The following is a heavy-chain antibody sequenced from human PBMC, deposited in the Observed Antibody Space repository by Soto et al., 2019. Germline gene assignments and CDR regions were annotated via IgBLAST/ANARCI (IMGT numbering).Heavy chain of an antibody. CDR3: ARDQVGYSSSWTYWYFDL. J-gene: IGHJ2*01. D-gene: IGHD6-13*01. Sequence: VQLVETGGGLIQPGGSLRLSCAASGFTVSSNYMSWVRQGPGKGLEWVSVIYSGGSTHYADSVKGRFTISRDNSKNTLYLQMNSLRAEDTAVYYCARDQVGYSSSWTYWYFDLWGRGTLVTVSS. CDR2: IYSGGST. V-gene: IGHV3-53*02. CDR1: GFTVSSNY.